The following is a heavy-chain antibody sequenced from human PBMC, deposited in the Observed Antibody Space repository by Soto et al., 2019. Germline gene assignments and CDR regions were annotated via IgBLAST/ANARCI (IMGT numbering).Heavy chain of an antibody. J-gene: IGHJ4*02. CDR3: AKAPYYYGSGSPFDY. CDR2: ISYDGSNK. Sequence: GGSMRVSCAASGFTFSSYGRHWVRQAPGKGLEWVAVISYDGSNKYYADSVKGRFTISRDNSKNTLYLQMNSLRAEDTAVYYCAKAPYYYGSGSPFDYWGQGTLVTVSS. CDR1: GFTFSSYG. D-gene: IGHD3-10*01. V-gene: IGHV3-30*18.